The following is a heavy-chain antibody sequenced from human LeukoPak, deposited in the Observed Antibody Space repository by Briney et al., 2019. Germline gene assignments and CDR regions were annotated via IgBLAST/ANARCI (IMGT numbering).Heavy chain of an antibody. CDR2: INWNGGST. Sequence: PGGSLRLSCAASGFTFDDYGMSWVRQAPGKGLEWVSGINWNGGSTGYADSVKGRSTISRDNAKNSLYLQMNSLRAEDTALYYCARRGGWYSRANRFDPWGQGTLVTVSS. CDR1: GFTFDDYG. J-gene: IGHJ5*02. D-gene: IGHD6-19*01. V-gene: IGHV3-20*04. CDR3: ARRGGWYSRANRFDP.